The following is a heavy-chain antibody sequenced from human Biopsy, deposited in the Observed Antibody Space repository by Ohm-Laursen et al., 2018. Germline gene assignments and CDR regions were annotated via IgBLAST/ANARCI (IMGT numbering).Heavy chain of an antibody. Sequence: GTLSLTCTVSGGSLSSYYWSWIRQPAGKGLEWIGSIYSSGSTNYNPSLKSRVTLSIDTSKRQFSLKLSFVTAADTAVYYCARWTPEYDSSRYYLDAFDIWGQGTKVTVSS. CDR2: IYSSGST. J-gene: IGHJ3*02. D-gene: IGHD3-22*01. CDR1: GGSLSSYY. V-gene: IGHV4-4*07. CDR3: ARWTPEYDSSRYYLDAFDI.